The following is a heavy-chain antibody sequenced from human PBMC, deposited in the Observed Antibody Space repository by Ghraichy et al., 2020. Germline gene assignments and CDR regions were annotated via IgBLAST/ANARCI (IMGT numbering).Heavy chain of an antibody. CDR3: VRRTREGYGHPTIYGMDV. V-gene: IGHV4-31*03. CDR1: GGSISSGGYY. J-gene: IGHJ6*02. D-gene: IGHD2-15*01. CDR2: IYYSGST. Sequence: SQTLSLTCTVSGGSISSGGYYWSWIRQHPGKGLEWIGYIYYSGSTYYNPSLKSRVTISVDTSKNQFSLKLSSVTAADTAVYYCVRRTREGYGHPTIYGMDVWGQGTTVTVSS.